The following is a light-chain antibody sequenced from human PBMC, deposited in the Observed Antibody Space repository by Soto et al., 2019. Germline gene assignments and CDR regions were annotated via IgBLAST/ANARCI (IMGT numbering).Light chain of an antibody. CDR2: GAS. CDR3: QQYISPPFT. CDR1: QSISNSQ. V-gene: IGKV3-20*01. J-gene: IGKJ4*01. Sequence: DIALTQSPGTLSLSPGERATLSCRASQSISNSQLAWFQQKPGQSPRLLIYGASNRPTGIPDRFSGSGSGTDFTLAIGRLEPEDFALYYCQQYISPPFTFGGGTKVEIK.